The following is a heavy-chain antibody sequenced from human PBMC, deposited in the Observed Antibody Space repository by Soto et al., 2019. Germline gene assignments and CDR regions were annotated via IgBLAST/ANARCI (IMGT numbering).Heavy chain of an antibody. Sequence: SETLSLTCTVSGGSISSGDYYWSWIRQPPGKGLEWIGYIYYGGSTYYNPSLKSRVTISVDTSKNQFSLKLSSVTAADTAVYYCARFYGDYGPYYFDYWGQGTLVTVSS. D-gene: IGHD4-17*01. V-gene: IGHV4-30-4*01. J-gene: IGHJ4*02. CDR2: IYYGGST. CDR3: ARFYGDYGPYYFDY. CDR1: GGSISSGDYY.